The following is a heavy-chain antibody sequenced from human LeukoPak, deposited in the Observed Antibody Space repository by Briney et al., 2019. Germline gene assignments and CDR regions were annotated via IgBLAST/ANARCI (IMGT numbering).Heavy chain of an antibody. CDR3: AREAIFGVVREYYFDL. V-gene: IGHV1-46*01. Sequence: GASVKVSCKASGYTFTRYHIHWVRQAPGHGLEWMGVINPSGGPATYAQKFQGRVTLTRDTSTTTVYMEVNSLRSDDTAVYYCAREAIFGVVREYYFDLWGQGTLVTVS. D-gene: IGHD3-3*01. CDR2: INPSGGPA. CDR1: GYTFTRYH. J-gene: IGHJ4*02.